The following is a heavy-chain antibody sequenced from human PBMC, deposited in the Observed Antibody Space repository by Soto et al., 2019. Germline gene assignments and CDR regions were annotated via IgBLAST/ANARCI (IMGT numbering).Heavy chain of an antibody. V-gene: IGHV1-18*04. Sequence: QVQLVQSGAEVKKPGASVKVSCKASGYTFTSHSISWVRRAPGEGRGGVGWISAYNGYTNYAENFQGRVTMTTDASTSTAYMEMRRLRPDDTAVYYCAGVGYYSGSGSSLFDPWGQGTLVTVSS. CDR3: AGVGYYSGSGSSLFDP. CDR2: ISAYNGYT. CDR1: GYTFTSHS. D-gene: IGHD3-10*01. J-gene: IGHJ5*02.